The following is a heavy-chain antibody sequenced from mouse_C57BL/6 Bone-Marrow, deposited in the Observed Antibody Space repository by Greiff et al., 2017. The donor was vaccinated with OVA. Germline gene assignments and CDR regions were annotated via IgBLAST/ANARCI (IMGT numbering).Heavy chain of an antibody. CDR1: GFTFSDYY. V-gene: IGHV5-16*01. D-gene: IGHD1-1*01. Sequence: EVMLVESEGGLVQPGSSMKLFCTASGFTFSDYYMAWVRQVPEKGLEWVANINYDGSSTYYLDSLKSRFIISRDNAKNILYLQMSSLKSEDTATYYCAIVATGAMDYWGQGTSVTVSS. J-gene: IGHJ4*01. CDR2: INYDGSST. CDR3: AIVATGAMDY.